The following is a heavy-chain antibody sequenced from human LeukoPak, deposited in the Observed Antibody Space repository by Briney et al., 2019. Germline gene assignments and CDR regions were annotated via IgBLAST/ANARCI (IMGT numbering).Heavy chain of an antibody. CDR1: GFTFSSYA. CDR2: ISGSGGST. V-gene: IGHV3-23*01. CDR3: ATLAAAGTYRSDY. D-gene: IGHD6-13*01. Sequence: RGSLRLSCAASGFTFSSYAMSWVRQAPGKGLEWVSAISGSGGSTYYADSVKGRFTISRDNSKNTLYLQMNSLRAEDTAVYYCATLAAAGTYRSDYWGQGTLVTVSS. J-gene: IGHJ4*02.